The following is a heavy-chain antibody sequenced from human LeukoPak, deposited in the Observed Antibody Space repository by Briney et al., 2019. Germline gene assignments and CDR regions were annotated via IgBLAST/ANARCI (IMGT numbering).Heavy chain of an antibody. Sequence: GGSLRLSCAVSGFTCNDHEMNWVRQAPGKGLEWVAVIAYDGINKYYADSVKGRFTISRDNSKNTLYLQMNSLRAEDTAVYYCARDSSPWYYYDRSGSNGFDPWGQGTLVTVSS. CDR1: GFTCNDHE. D-gene: IGHD3-22*01. J-gene: IGHJ5*02. V-gene: IGHV3-30-3*01. CDR2: IAYDGINK. CDR3: ARDSSPWYYYDRSGSNGFDP.